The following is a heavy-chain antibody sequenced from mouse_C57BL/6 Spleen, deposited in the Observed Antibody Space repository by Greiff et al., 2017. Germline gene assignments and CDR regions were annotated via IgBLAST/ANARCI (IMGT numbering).Heavy chain of an antibody. J-gene: IGHJ4*01. Sequence: VQLQQPGAELVRPGSSVKLSCKASGYTFTSYWMHWVKQRPIQGLEWIGNIDPSDSETHYNQKFKDKATLTVDKSSSTAYMQLSSLTSEDSAVYYCARDSSGYDAMDYWGQGTSVTVSS. D-gene: IGHD3-2*02. CDR1: GYTFTSYW. V-gene: IGHV1-52*01. CDR3: ARDSSGYDAMDY. CDR2: IDPSDSET.